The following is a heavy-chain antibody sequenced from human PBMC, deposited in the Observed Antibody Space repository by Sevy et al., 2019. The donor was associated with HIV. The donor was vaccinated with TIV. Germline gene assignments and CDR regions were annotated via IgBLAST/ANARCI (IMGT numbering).Heavy chain of an antibody. D-gene: IGHD3-16*01. CDR1: GYTFTSHS. CDR2: INPSGGST. V-gene: IGHV1-46*01. J-gene: IGHJ4*01. Sequence: ASVKVSCKASGYTFTSHSIHWVRQAPGQGLEWIGIINPSGGSTSYAQKFQGRVTMTRDTSTSTVYMDLGSLGSEDTAVYYCARDFHYHYAGGTLFYWGHGTLVTVSS. CDR3: ARDFHYHYAGGTLFY.